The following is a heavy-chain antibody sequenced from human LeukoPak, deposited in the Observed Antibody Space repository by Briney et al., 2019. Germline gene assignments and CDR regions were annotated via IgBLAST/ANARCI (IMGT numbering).Heavy chain of an antibody. V-gene: IGHV4-34*01. CDR3: ARVPRYCSGGSCYPRFDP. D-gene: IGHD2-15*01. CDR1: GGSFSGYY. CDR2: INHSGSS. J-gene: IGHJ5*02. Sequence: KPSETLSLTCAVYGGSFSGYYWSWIRQPPGKGLEWIGEINHSGSSNFNPSLKSRVTISVDTSKNQFSLKLSSVTAADTAVYYCARVPRYCSGGSCYPRFDPWGQGTLVTVSS.